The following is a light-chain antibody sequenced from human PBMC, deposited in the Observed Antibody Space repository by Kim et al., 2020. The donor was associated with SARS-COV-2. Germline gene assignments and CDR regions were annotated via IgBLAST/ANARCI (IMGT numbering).Light chain of an antibody. Sequence: DSVGDRVTITCRSSQSISSWLAWYQQKPGKAPKLLIYKASSLHAGVPSRFSGSGSGTEFTLTISSLQPDDFATYYCQQYDTYPLTFGGGTKVDIK. CDR2: KAS. CDR1: QSISSW. CDR3: QQYDTYPLT. J-gene: IGKJ4*01. V-gene: IGKV1-5*03.